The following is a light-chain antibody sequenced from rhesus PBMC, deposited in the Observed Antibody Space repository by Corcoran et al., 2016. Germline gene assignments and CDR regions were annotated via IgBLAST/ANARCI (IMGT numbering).Light chain of an antibody. CDR3: QHYYSTPWT. V-gene: IGKV1-25*01. CDR2: EAS. CDR1: QGITND. J-gene: IGKJ1*01. Sequence: DIQMTQSPSSLSASVGDRVTITCRASQGITNDLAWYQQKPGETPRLLITEASSLQSGIPSRFSGSGTGTDFTLTISNLQSEDFATYYCQHYYSTPWTFGQGTKVEIK.